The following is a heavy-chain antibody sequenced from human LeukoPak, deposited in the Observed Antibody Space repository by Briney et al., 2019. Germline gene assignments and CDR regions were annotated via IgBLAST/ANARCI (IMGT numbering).Heavy chain of an antibody. J-gene: IGHJ3*02. V-gene: IGHV4-59*01. Sequence: SGTLSLTCTVSGGSISSYYWSWIRQPPGKGLEWIGYIYYSGSTNYNPSLKSRVTISVDTSKNQFSLKLSSVTAADTAVYYCARGSKNYYYDNSERFDIWGQGTMVTVSS. CDR2: IYYSGST. CDR1: GGSISSYY. D-gene: IGHD3-22*01. CDR3: ARGSKNYYYDNSERFDI.